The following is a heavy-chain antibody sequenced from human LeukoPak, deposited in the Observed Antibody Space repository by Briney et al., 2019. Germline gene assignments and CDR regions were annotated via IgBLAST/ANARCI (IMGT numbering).Heavy chain of an antibody. CDR1: VFTLRIYA. J-gene: IGHJ3*02. CDR2: LSGSGGST. CDR3: AKDVYGSGLDAFDI. V-gene: IGHV3-23*01. D-gene: IGHD6-19*01. Sequence: GGCLRLSRAASVFTLRIYATSWGRHAPGRGLEWVSALSGSGGSTYYAESGKGRFTIDRDNSKNTLYLQMNSLRAEDTAVYYCAKDVYGSGLDAFDIWGQGTMVTVSS.